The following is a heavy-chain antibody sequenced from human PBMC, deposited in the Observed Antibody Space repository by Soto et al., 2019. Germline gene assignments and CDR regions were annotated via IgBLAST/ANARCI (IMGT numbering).Heavy chain of an antibody. CDR1: GFTFSDSA. V-gene: IGHV3-73*02. J-gene: IGHJ4*02. D-gene: IGHD5-18*01. CDR2: IRSKVNTYAT. Sequence: EVQLVESGGGLVQPGGSLKLSCAASGFTFSDSAMHWVRQASGKGLEWVGRIRSKVNTYATAYAASVKGRFTISRDDSINTAYLQKNSLKTEDTAVYYCTRRRDWTAMDPLDYWGQGTLVTVSS. CDR3: TRRRDWTAMDPLDY.